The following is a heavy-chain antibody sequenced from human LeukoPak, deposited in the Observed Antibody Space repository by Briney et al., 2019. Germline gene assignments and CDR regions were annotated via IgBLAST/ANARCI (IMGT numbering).Heavy chain of an antibody. Sequence: PGGSLRLSCAASGFIFNSYGMHWVRQAPGKGLEWVAFIWYDGSNKYYVDSVKGRFTISRDNSKNTLYLQMNSLRAEDTAVYYCAKAYCSGGSCYNYWGQGTLVTVSS. CDR1: GFIFNSYG. CDR3: AKAYCSGGSCYNY. D-gene: IGHD2-15*01. V-gene: IGHV3-30*02. J-gene: IGHJ4*02. CDR2: IWYDGSNK.